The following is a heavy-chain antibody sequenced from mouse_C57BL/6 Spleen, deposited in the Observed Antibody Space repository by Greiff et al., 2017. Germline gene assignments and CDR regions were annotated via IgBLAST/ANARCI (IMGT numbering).Heavy chain of an antibody. CDR1: GYTFTSSW. Sequence: VQLQQPGAELVMPGASVKLSCKASGYTFTSSWMHWVKQRPGQGLEWIGELDTSDSSTTYNQTFKGKSTLTVDKSSSTAYMQLSSLTAEDSAFYYGARALNGNDRYFDVWGTGTTVTVSS. D-gene: IGHD2-2*01. CDR3: ARALNGNDRYFDV. V-gene: IGHV1-69*01. J-gene: IGHJ1*03. CDR2: LDTSDSST.